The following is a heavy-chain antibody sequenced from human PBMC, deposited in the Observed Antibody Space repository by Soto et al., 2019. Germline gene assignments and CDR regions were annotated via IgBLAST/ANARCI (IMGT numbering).Heavy chain of an antibody. Sequence: GASVKVSCKASGGTFSSYTISWVRQAPGQGLEWMGRIIPILGIANYAQKFQGRVTITADKSTSTAYMELSSLRSEDTAVYYCARDGEYCSGGSCFDYWGQGTLVTSPQ. D-gene: IGHD2-15*01. CDR1: GGTFSSYT. J-gene: IGHJ4*02. V-gene: IGHV1-69*04. CDR3: ARDGEYCSGGSCFDY. CDR2: IIPILGIA.